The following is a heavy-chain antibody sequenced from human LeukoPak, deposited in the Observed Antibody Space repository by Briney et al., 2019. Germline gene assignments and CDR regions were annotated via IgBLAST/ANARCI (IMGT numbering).Heavy chain of an antibody. V-gene: IGHV1-18*01. CDR2: ISAYNGNT. CDR3: ARAPITMIVVVINLFVY. J-gene: IGHJ4*02. D-gene: IGHD3-22*01. CDR1: GYTFTSYG. Sequence: ASVKVSCKASGYTFTSYGISWVRQAPGQGLEWMGWISAYNGNTNYAQKLQGRVTMTTDTSTSTAYMELGSLRSDDTAVYYCARAPITMIVVVINLFVYWGEGTLVTVSS.